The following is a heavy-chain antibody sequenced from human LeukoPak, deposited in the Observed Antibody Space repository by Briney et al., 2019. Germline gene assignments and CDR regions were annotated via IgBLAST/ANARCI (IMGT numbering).Heavy chain of an antibody. CDR2: ISSTGST. J-gene: IGHJ4*02. D-gene: IGHD5-24*01. CDR1: GGSISSGGHY. CDR3: ARLKEEMATIYFDY. V-gene: IGHV4-61*02. Sequence: PSQTLSLTCTVSGGSISSGGHYRSWIRQPAGKGLEYLGRISSTGSTNYNPSLRSRVTISADTSKNHFSLKLTSVTAADTAVYYCARLKEEMATIYFDYWGQGTLVTVSS.